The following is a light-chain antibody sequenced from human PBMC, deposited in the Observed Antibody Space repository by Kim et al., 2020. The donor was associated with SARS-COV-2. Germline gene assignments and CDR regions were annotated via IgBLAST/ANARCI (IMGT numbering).Light chain of an antibody. Sequence: ALVQTGRITCQGDSLRSYYASWYQQKTGQATRLVIYGKNNRPSGIPERFSGSSSGDTGSLTITGAQAEDGADYFCSSRDGSCNHVVFGGGAQLPVL. CDR2: GKN. CDR3: SSRDGSCNHVV. J-gene: IGLJ2*01. CDR1: SLRSYY. V-gene: IGLV3-19*01.